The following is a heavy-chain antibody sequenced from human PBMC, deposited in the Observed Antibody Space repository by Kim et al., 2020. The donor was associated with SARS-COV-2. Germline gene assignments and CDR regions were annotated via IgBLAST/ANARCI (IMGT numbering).Heavy chain of an antibody. Sequence: GGSLRLSCAASGFTFSNYWMHWVRQAPGKGLVWVSRITGDGTSTSYADSVRGRFTISRDNAKNTLYLQMNSLRAEDTAVYYCAREHGYGDPAPGAYWGQGTLVTVSS. CDR1: GFTFSNYW. D-gene: IGHD4-17*01. J-gene: IGHJ4*02. CDR3: AREHGYGDPAPGAY. V-gene: IGHV3-74*01. CDR2: ITGDGTST.